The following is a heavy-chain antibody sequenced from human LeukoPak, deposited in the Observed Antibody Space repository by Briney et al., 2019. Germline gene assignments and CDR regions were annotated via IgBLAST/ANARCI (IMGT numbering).Heavy chain of an antibody. D-gene: IGHD3-16*01. J-gene: IGHJ4*02. CDR3: AGAVTVMPFDY. V-gene: IGHV4-34*01. CDR1: GGSFSGYY. Sequence: SETLSLTCAVYGGSFSGYYWSWIRQPPGKGLEWIGEINHSGSTNYNPSLKSRVTISVDTSKNQFSLKLSSVTAADTAVYYCAGAVTVMPFDYWGQGTLVTVSS. CDR2: INHSGST.